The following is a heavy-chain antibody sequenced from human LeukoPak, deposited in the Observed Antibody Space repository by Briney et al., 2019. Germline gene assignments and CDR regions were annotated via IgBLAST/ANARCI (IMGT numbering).Heavy chain of an antibody. J-gene: IGHJ4*02. CDR3: ARESRHYFDY. CDR2: IWYDGSNK. CDR1: GFTFSSYG. Sequence: PGRSLRLSCAASGFTFSSYGMHWVRQAPGKGPEWVAVIWYDGSNKYYADSVKGRFTISRDNSKNTLYLQMNSLRAEDTAVYYCARESRHYFDYWGQGTLVTVSS. V-gene: IGHV3-33*01.